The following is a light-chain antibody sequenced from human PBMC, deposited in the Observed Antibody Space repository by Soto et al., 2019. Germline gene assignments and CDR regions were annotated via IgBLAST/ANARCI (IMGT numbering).Light chain of an antibody. CDR2: GAS. Sequence: EIVMTQSPATLSVSPGERVTLSCRASQSVSSDLAWYQQKPGQAPRLLIYGASTRATGIPTRFSGSGSGTEFTLTISSLQSEDFAVYYCHQYNNWPPFTFGPGTKVDIK. V-gene: IGKV3-15*01. J-gene: IGKJ3*01. CDR1: QSVSSD. CDR3: HQYNNWPPFT.